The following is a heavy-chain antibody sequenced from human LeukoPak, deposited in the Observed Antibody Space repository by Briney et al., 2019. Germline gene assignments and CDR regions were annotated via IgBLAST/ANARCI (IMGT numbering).Heavy chain of an antibody. J-gene: IGHJ4*02. V-gene: IGHV1-2*02. Sequence: APVKVSCKASGYTFTSYYMHWVRQAPGQGLEWMGWINPNSGGTNYAQKFQGRVTMTRDTSISTAYMELSRLRSDDTAVYYCARDLSASSSWYQFDYWGQGTLVTVSS. CDR3: ARDLSASSSWYQFDY. CDR2: INPNSGGT. CDR1: GYTFTSYY. D-gene: IGHD6-13*01.